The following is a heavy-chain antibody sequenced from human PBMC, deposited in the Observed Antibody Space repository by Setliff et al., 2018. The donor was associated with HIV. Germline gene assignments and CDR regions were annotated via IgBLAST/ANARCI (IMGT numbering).Heavy chain of an antibody. J-gene: IGHJ6*02. V-gene: IGHV4-59*11. CDR3: ARVEAKVRGATYGMDV. CDR2: IYNSGNS. Sequence: SETLSLTCNVSGDSISNHYWNWIRQPPGKGLEWIATIYNSGNSVSNPSLKSRVTISVDTSKNQFSLALNSVTAADTAVYYCARVEAKVRGATYGMDVWGQGTTVTVSS. D-gene: IGHD3-10*01. CDR1: GDSISNHY.